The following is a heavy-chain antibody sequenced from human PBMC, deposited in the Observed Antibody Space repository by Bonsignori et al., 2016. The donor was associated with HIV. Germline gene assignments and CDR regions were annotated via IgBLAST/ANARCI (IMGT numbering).Heavy chain of an antibody. CDR3: ARAAAGYWYFDL. V-gene: IGHV3-11*01. J-gene: IGHJ2*01. Sequence: GESLKISCAASGFTFSDYYMSWIRQAPGKGLEWVSYISSSGSTIYYADSVKGRFTISRDNAKNSLYLQMNSLRAEDTAVYYCARAAAGYWYFDLWGRGTLVTVSS. D-gene: IGHD6-13*01. CDR2: ISSSGSTI. CDR1: GFTFSDYY.